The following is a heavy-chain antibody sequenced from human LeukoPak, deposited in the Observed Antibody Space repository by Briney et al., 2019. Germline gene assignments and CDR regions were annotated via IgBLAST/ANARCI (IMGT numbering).Heavy chain of an antibody. CDR3: ARMHPSWVGKYNWFDP. CDR2: INHSGST. V-gene: IGHV4-38-2*02. D-gene: IGHD7-27*01. Sequence: SETLSLTCTVSGYSISSGYYWGWIRQPPGKGLEWIGEINHSGSTNYNPSLKSRVTISVDTSKNQFSLKLSSVTAADTAVYYCARMHPSWVGKYNWFDPWGQGTLVTVSS. CDR1: GYSISSGYY. J-gene: IGHJ5*02.